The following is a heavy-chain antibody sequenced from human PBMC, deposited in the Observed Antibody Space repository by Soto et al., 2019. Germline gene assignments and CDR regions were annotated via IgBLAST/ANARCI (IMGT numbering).Heavy chain of an antibody. CDR2: ISGSGGST. CDR3: AKDSVSSGWHLRYWYFDL. CDR1: GFTFSSYA. D-gene: IGHD6-19*01. Sequence: EVQLLESGGGLVQPGGSLRLSCAASGFTFSSYAMSWVRQAPGKGLEWVSAISGSGGSTYYADSVKGRFTISRDNSKNTLYLQMNSLRAEDTAVYYCAKDSVSSGWHLRYWYFDLWGRGTLVTVSS. J-gene: IGHJ2*01. V-gene: IGHV3-23*01.